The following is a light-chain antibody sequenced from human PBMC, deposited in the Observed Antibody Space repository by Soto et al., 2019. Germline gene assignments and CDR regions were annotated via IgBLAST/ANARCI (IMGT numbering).Light chain of an antibody. V-gene: IGKV1-5*03. CDR1: QSISSW. J-gene: IGKJ2*01. CDR2: KAS. CDR3: QQDNSYYT. Sequence: DIQMTQSPSTLSASVGDRVTITCRASQSISSWLAWYQQKPGKAPKLLIYKASSLESGVPSRFSGSGSGTVFTLTISSLQPDDFATYYCQQDNSYYTFGQGTKLEIK.